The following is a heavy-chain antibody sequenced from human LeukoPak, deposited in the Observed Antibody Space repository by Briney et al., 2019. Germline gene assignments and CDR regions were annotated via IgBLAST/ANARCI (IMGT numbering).Heavy chain of an antibody. CDR1: GFSFSSFG. Sequence: PGGSLRLSCAASGFSFSSFGMHWVRQAPGKGLEWVAVISYDGSNKFYADSVKGRFTISRDNAKNTLYLQMNSLRAEDTAVYYCARVRGYDTSDYDYWGQGTLVTVSS. V-gene: IGHV3-30*03. J-gene: IGHJ4*02. D-gene: IGHD3-22*01. CDR2: ISYDGSNK. CDR3: ARVRGYDTSDYDY.